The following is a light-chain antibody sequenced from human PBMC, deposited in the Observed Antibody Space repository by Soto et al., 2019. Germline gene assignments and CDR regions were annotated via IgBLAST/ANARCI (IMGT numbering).Light chain of an antibody. J-gene: IGKJ3*01. CDR2: GAS. V-gene: IGKV3-20*01. Sequence: EIVLTQSPGTLSLSPGERATLSCRASQSVSSSYLAWYQQKPGQAPRLLIYGASSRATGIPDRFSGSGSGTDFTLTISRTEPEDFAVYYCQQYGRSPGLFTFGPGTKVDIK. CDR1: QSVSSSY. CDR3: QQYGRSPGLFT.